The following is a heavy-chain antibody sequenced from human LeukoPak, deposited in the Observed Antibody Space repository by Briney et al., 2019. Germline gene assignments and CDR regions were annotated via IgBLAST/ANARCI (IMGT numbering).Heavy chain of an antibody. D-gene: IGHD6-25*01. CDR3: AKESGYGDYWYFDY. CDR1: GFTFNKYD. V-gene: IGHV3-23*01. CDR2: ISDSGDRT. J-gene: IGHJ4*02. Sequence: GSLRLSCAASGFTFNKYDMSWVRQVPGKGLEWVSGISDSGDRTYYADSVKGRLTISRDNSKNTLYLQVNSLRAEDTAAYYCAKESGYGDYWYFDYWGQGTLVTVSS.